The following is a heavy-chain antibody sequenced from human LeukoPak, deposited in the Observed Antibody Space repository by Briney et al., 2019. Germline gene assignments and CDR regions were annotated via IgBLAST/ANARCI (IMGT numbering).Heavy chain of an antibody. V-gene: IGHV4-34*01. CDR3: ARGPHIVVGWRKFDY. CDR2: INHSEST. J-gene: IGHJ4*02. D-gene: IGHD2-15*01. Sequence: PSETLSLTCAVYGGSFSGYYWSWIRQPPGRGLEWIGEINHSESTNYNRSLKSRVTMSVDTSKNQFSLKLSSVTAADTAVYYCARGPHIVVGWRKFDYWGQGTLVTVSS. CDR1: GGSFSGYY.